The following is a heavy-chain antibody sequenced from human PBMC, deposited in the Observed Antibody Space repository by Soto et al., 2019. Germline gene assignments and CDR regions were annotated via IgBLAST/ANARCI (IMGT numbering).Heavy chain of an antibody. CDR1: GYTFTSYY. D-gene: IGHD2-15*01. Sequence: ASVKVSCKASGYTFTSYYMHWVRQAPGQGLEWMGIINPSGGSTSYAQKFQGRVTMTRDTSTSTVYMELSSLRSEDTAVYYCAKGDVVVAATPDTAQFVYYYGMDVWGQVTTVTFSS. CDR3: AKGDVVVAATPDTAQFVYYYGMDV. CDR2: INPSGGST. V-gene: IGHV1-46*01. J-gene: IGHJ6*02.